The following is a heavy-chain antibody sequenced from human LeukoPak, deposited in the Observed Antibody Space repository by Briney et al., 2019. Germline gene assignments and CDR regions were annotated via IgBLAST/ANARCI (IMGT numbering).Heavy chain of an antibody. CDR2: ISWNSGSI. CDR1: GFTFDDYA. D-gene: IGHD6-6*01. V-gene: IGHV3-9*01. Sequence: GRSLRLSCAASGFTFDDYAMHWVRQAPGKGLEWVSGISWNSGSIGYADSVRGRFTISRDNAKNSLYLQMSSLRAEDTALYYCGTSPGAFDMWGQGTMVTVSS. J-gene: IGHJ3*02. CDR3: GTSPGAFDM.